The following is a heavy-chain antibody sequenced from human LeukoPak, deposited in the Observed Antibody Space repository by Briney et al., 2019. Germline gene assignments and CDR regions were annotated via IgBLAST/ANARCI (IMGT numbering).Heavy chain of an antibody. J-gene: IGHJ6*03. V-gene: IGHV5-51*01. CDR3: AISPRAAAHYYYYYMEG. CDR2: IYPGDSDT. D-gene: IGHD6-13*01. CDR1: GYSFTSYW. Sequence: GESLKISCKGSGYSFTSYWSGCGRQMPGKGLEWMEIIYPGDSDTRYSPSFQGQVTISADKSIRTAYLQWSSMKASDTAMYYCAISPRAAAHYYYYYMEGLGKGTTVTVSS.